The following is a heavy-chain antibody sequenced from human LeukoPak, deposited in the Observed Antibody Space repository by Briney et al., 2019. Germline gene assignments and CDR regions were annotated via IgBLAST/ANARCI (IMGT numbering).Heavy chain of an antibody. CDR2: ISGTYNTI. CDR1: GLTFSDYS. Sequence: GGSLRLSCAASGLTFSDYSMNWVRQAPGKGLEWVSYISGTYNTIYYADSLKGRFTISRDNAKNSLYLQMNSLRAEDTAVYYCARGLTPDYWGQGTLVTVSS. V-gene: IGHV3-48*01. J-gene: IGHJ4*02. CDR3: ARGLTPDY. D-gene: IGHD3-9*01.